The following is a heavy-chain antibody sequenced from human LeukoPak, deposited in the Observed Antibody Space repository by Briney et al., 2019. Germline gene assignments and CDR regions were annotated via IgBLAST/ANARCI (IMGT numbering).Heavy chain of an antibody. J-gene: IGHJ2*01. D-gene: IGHD5-24*01. Sequence: QPGGSLRLSCAASGFTVSSNYMSWVRQAPGKGLEWVSVIYGGGSTYYADSVKGRFTISRDNSKNTLYLQMNSLRAEDTAVYYCARARRDGYTLGRFDLWGRGTLVTVSS. CDR1: GFTVSSNY. V-gene: IGHV3-66*01. CDR3: ARARRDGYTLGRFDL. CDR2: IYGGGST.